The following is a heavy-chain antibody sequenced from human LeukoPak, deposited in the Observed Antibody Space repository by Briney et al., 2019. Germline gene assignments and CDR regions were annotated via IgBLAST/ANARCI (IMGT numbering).Heavy chain of an antibody. CDR1: GFTFSSYA. D-gene: IGHD3-3*01. V-gene: IGHV3-23*01. Sequence: PGGSLRLSCAASGFTFSSYAMSWVRQAPGKGLEWVSAISGSGGSTYYADSVKGRFTISRDNSKNTLYLQMNSLRAEDTAVYYCAKGHTLRFLEWLLPYYFDYWGQGTLVTVSS. CDR2: ISGSGGST. J-gene: IGHJ4*02. CDR3: AKGHTLRFLEWLLPYYFDY.